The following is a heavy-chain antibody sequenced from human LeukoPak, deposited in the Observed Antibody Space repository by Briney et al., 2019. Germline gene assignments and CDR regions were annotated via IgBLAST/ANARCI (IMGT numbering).Heavy chain of an antibody. J-gene: IGHJ5*02. V-gene: IGHV4-39*07. Sequence: SETLSLTCTVSGGSISSSSYYWGWIRQPPGKGLEWIGSIYYSGSTYYNPSLKSRVTISVDTSKIQFSLKLSSVTAADTAVYYCARAYSGSYRFDPWGQGTLVTVSS. D-gene: IGHD1-26*01. CDR1: GGSISSSSYY. CDR2: IYYSGST. CDR3: ARAYSGSYRFDP.